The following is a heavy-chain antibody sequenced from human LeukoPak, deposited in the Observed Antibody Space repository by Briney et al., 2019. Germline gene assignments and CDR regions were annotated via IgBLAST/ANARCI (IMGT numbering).Heavy chain of an antibody. Sequence: GGSLRLSCAASGFSFSTYWMHWVRQAPGKGLEWVGRIGNKATNYATAYAASVKGRFTISRDDSKNTAYLQMNSLKTEDTAVYYCTRSLNWIREYWGQGTLVTVSS. CDR1: GFSFSTYW. D-gene: IGHD1-20*01. J-gene: IGHJ4*02. CDR3: TRSLNWIREY. V-gene: IGHV3-73*01. CDR2: IGNKATNYAT.